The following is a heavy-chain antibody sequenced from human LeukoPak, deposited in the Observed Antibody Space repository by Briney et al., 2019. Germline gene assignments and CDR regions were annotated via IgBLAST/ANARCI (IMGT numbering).Heavy chain of an antibody. V-gene: IGHV6-1*01. CDR3: ARGINRVLDY. D-gene: IGHD3-10*01. CDR2: TFYTSKWYT. Sequence: SQTLSLTCAISGDSVSNNNAAWNWIRQSPSRGLEWLGRTFYTSKWYTNYAVSVKSRITINPDTSKNHFSLQLNSVTPEDTAMYYCARGINRVLDYWGQGTLVTVSS. CDR1: GDSVSNNNAA. J-gene: IGHJ4*02.